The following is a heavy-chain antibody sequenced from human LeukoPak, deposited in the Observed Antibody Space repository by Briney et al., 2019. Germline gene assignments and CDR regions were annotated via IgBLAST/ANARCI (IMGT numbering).Heavy chain of an antibody. J-gene: IGHJ4*02. D-gene: IGHD1-14*01. Sequence: GGSLRVSCAAAGFTFSSYAMGWVREAPGGGLGWVGLISGSGSTYYAVCMEGRFTISRDNSKNTLYLQVKSLRAEDTAMYYCAKIGTVFPCGFFDYWGQGALVTVSS. V-gene: IGHV3-23*01. CDR2: ISGSGST. CDR3: AKIGTVFPCGFFDY. CDR1: GFTFSSYA.